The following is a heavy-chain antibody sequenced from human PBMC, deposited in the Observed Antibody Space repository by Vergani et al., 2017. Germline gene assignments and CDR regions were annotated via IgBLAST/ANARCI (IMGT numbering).Heavy chain of an antibody. CDR1: GGSISSSSYY. CDR2: IYYSGST. Sequence: QLQLQESGPGLVKPSETLSLTCTVSGGSISSSSYYWGWIRQPPGKGLEWIGSIYYSGSTYYNPSLKSRVTISVDTSKNQFSLKLSSVTAADTAVYYCAGVRNCSGGSCYSGHVTSWGQGTLVTVSS. J-gene: IGHJ5*02. CDR3: AGVRNCSGGSCYSGHVTS. D-gene: IGHD2-15*01. V-gene: IGHV4-39*01.